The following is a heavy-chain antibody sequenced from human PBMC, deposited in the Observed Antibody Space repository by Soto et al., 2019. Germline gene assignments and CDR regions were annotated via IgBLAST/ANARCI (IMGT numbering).Heavy chain of an antibody. CDR3: ARLRDFSRDFDY. Sequence: GGSLRLSCAASGFTVSSNYMSWVRQAPGKGLEWVSVIYSGGSTYYADSVKGRFTISRDNSKNTLYLQMNSLRAEDTAVYYCARLRDFSRDFDYWGQGTLVTVSS. CDR2: IYSGGST. CDR1: GFTVSSNY. J-gene: IGHJ4*02. V-gene: IGHV3-66*01. D-gene: IGHD3-3*01.